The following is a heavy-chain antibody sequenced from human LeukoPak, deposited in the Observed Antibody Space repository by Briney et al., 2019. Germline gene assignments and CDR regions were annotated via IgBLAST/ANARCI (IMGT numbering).Heavy chain of an antibody. CDR1: GGSISSGDYP. V-gene: IGHV4-30-2*01. CDR2: IFHTGHT. Sequence: SQTLSLTCTVFGGSISSGDYPWSWIRQPPGKGLEWIGYIFHTGHTSYNPSLKSRVTISVDMSKNQLSLKLSSVTAADTAVYYCARGFYGSGSQFDYWGQGTLVTVSS. D-gene: IGHD3-10*01. CDR3: ARGFYGSGSQFDY. J-gene: IGHJ4*02.